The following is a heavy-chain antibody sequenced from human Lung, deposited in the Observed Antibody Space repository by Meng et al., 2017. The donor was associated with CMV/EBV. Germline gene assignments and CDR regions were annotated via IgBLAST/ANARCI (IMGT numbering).Heavy chain of an antibody. J-gene: IGHJ4*02. Sequence: SCAASGFTVSSNYMSWVRQAPGKGLEWVSVIYSGGSTYYADSVKGRFTISRDNSKNTLYLQMNSLRAEDTAVYYCARIVVPAAIDYWGQGTVVTVSS. CDR3: ARIVVPAAIDY. CDR1: GFTVSSNY. V-gene: IGHV3-53*01. D-gene: IGHD2-2*02. CDR2: IYSGGST.